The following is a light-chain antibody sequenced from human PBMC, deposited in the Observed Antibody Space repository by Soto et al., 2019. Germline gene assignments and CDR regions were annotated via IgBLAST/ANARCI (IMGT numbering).Light chain of an antibody. CDR2: AAS. J-gene: IGKJ4*01. CDR3: QQHTNWPLT. CDR1: QSISRSD. V-gene: IGKV3D-20*02. Sequence: IVLTQSPVTVSFSPWESATLSCSASQSISRSDLAWYQHRPGQAPRLLIYAASSRATGIPARFSGSGSGTDFTLTISSLEPEDFAVYYCQQHTNWPLTFGGGTKVDIK.